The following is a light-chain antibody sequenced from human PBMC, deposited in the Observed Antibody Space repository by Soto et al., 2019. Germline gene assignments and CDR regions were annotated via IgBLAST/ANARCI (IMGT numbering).Light chain of an antibody. J-gene: IGKJ4*01. CDR2: LGS. Sequence: DIVMTQSPLSLPVTPGEPASISCRSSQSLLHSNGYNYLDWYLQKPGQSPQLLIYLGSNRASGVPDRFSGSGSGTEFTLKISRVEAEDVGVYYCMQALQTPRGLTFDGGTKVEIK. CDR3: MQALQTPRGLT. V-gene: IGKV2-28*01. CDR1: QSLLHSNGYNY.